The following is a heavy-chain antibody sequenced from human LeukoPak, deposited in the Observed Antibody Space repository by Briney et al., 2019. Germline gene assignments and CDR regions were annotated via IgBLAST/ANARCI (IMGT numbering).Heavy chain of an antibody. Sequence: KPSETLSLTCTVSGGSISSGGYYWSWIRQPPGKGLEWIGYIYHSGSTYYNPSLKSRVTISVDKSKNQFFLNLTSVTAADTATYFCARAPRAYCSATGSCFQDDWGQGTLVIVSS. CDR3: ARAPRAYCSATGSCFQDD. V-gene: IGHV4-30-2*01. CDR2: IYHSGST. J-gene: IGHJ4*02. CDR1: GGSISSGGYY. D-gene: IGHD2-15*01.